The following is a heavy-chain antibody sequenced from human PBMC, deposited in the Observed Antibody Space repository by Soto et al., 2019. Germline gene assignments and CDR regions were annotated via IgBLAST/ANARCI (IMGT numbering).Heavy chain of an antibody. J-gene: IGHJ5*02. CDR1: GFTFSNAW. CDR2: IKSKTDGGTT. CDR3: TTEGVWSGYPSLLP. D-gene: IGHD3-3*01. Sequence: EVQLVESGGGLVKPGGSLRLFCAASGFTFSNAWMSWVRQAPGKGLEWVGRIKSKTDGGTTDYAAPVKGRFTISRDDSKNTLYLQMNSLKTEDTAVYYCTTEGVWSGYPSLLPWGQGTLVTVSS. V-gene: IGHV3-15*01.